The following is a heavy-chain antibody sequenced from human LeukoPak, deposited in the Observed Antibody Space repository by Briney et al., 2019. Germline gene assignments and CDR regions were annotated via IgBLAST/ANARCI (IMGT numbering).Heavy chain of an antibody. J-gene: IGHJ4*02. V-gene: IGHV3-33*01. D-gene: IGHD4-11*01. CDR2: IWFDGSKK. Sequence: PGRSLRLSCAASGFSFSSFGMHWVRQAPGKGLEWVALIWFDGSKKYYADSVKGRFTISRDSSKNTYLQMNSLRVEDTAVYYCARDLSYSYYVPAYWGQGTLVTVSS. CDR1: GFSFSSFG. CDR3: ARDLSYSYYVPAY.